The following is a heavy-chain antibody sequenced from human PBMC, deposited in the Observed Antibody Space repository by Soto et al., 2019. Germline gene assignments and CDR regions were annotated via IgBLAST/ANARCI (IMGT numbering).Heavy chain of an antibody. CDR3: ASQLSVQGVFDF. CDR2: IYSSGST. V-gene: IGHV4-59*08. Sequence: QVQLQESGPGLVKPSETLSLTCTVSGDFNTNFYWSWIRQSPGKGLEWMGFIYSSGSTRYNASRNRQITTSLETSKNKFSLRLSSVAAADTAVYYCASQLSVQGVFDFWGQGTQVTVSS. CDR1: GDFNTNFY. J-gene: IGHJ4*02. D-gene: IGHD3-10*01.